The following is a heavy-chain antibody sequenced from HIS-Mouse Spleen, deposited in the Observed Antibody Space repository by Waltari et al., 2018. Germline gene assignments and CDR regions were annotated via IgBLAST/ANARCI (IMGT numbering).Heavy chain of an antibody. Sequence: QVQLQQWGAGLLKPSETLSLTCAVYGGSFSGYYWSWIRQPPGKGLGVIGEINHSGSTNYNPYLKGRVTISVDTSKNQFSLKLSSVTAADTAVYYCARGLAARFDYWGQGTLVTVSS. CDR2: INHSGST. V-gene: IGHV4-34*01. D-gene: IGHD6-6*01. CDR3: ARGLAARFDY. CDR1: GGSFSGYY. J-gene: IGHJ4*02.